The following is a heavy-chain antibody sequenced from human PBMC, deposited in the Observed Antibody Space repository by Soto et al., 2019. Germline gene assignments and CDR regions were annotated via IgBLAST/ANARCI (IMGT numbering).Heavy chain of an antibody. Sequence: SETLSLTCTVSGGSISSDGYYWSWIRQHPGKGLEWIGYIYYSGSTYYNPSLKSRVTISVDTSKNQFSLKLSSVTAADTAVYYCVRDLREYSSSSPYYYYMDVWGKGTTVTVSS. J-gene: IGHJ6*03. V-gene: IGHV4-31*03. CDR1: GGSISSDGYY. CDR2: IYYSGST. CDR3: VRDLREYSSSSPYYYYMDV. D-gene: IGHD6-6*01.